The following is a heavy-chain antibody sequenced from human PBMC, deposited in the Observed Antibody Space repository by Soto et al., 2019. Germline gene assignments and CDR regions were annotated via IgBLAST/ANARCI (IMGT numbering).Heavy chain of an antibody. V-gene: IGHV3-33*01. CDR1: GFTFSSYG. J-gene: IGHJ6*02. Sequence: RGSLRLSCAASGFTFSSYGMHWVRQAPGKGLEWVAVIWYDGSNKYYADSVKGRFTISRDNSKNTLYLQMNSLRAEDTAVYYCARVGLADYSSGWYEGINYYYYGMDVWGQGTTVTVSS. CDR2: IWYDGSNK. CDR3: ARVGLADYSSGWYEGINYYYYGMDV. D-gene: IGHD6-19*01.